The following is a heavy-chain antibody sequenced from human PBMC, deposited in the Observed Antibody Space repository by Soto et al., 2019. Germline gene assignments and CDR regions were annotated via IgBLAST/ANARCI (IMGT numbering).Heavy chain of an antibody. CDR1: GFTFSSYG. D-gene: IGHD6-19*01. CDR2: ISHNGVNK. J-gene: IGHJ4*02. V-gene: IGHV3-30*18. Sequence: QVQLVESGGGVVQPGTSLRLSCAASGFTFSSYGIYWVRQAPGKGLEWVAVISHNGVNKQYADSVNGRFTISRDNSKNTLYLQMSSLRPDDTAFYYCANTGAVAAMGYDFDCGGQGTLVTVSS. CDR3: ANTGAVAAMGYDFDC.